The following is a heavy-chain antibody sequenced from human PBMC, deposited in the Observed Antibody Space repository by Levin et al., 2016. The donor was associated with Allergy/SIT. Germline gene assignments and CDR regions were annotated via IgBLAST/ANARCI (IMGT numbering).Heavy chain of an antibody. Sequence: SGPTLVKPTQTLTLTCTFSGFSLSTSGMCVSWIRQPPGKALEWLALIDWDDDKYYSTSLKTRLTISKDTSKNQVVLTMTNMDPVDTATYYCARTLYDFWSGSPSSAGWFDPWGQGTLVTVSS. J-gene: IGHJ5*02. CDR1: GFSLSTSGMC. CDR3: ARTLYDFWSGSPSSAGWFDP. D-gene: IGHD3-3*01. CDR2: IDWDDDK. V-gene: IGHV2-70*01.